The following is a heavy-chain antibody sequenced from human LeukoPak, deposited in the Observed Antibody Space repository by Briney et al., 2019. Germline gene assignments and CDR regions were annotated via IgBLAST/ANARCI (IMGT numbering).Heavy chain of an antibody. CDR1: GFTFSDYY. V-gene: IGHV3-11*04. J-gene: IGHJ3*02. D-gene: IGHD5-18*01. Sequence: GGSLRLSCAASGFTFSDYYMSWIRQAPGKALEGVSYISRRGSTIYYADSVKGRFTIPRDHAKNSLYLQMNSLRAEDTAVYYCARRVTAMVTAGAFDIWGQGTMVTVSS. CDR3: ARRVTAMVTAGAFDI. CDR2: ISRRGSTI.